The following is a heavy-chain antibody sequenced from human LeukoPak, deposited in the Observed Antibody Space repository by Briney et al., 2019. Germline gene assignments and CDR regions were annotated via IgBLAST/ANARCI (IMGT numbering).Heavy chain of an antibody. D-gene: IGHD2-21*02. CDR2: ISISGTTI. Sequence: GGSLRLSCAASGFTFGDYYMTWIRQAPGKGLQWVSYISISGTTIFYADSVKGLFTISRDNAKNSLYLQMNSLRAEDTAVYYCATGLKYTVLVTTIPYFYNYTDVWGKGTSVTVSS. CDR3: ATGLKYTVLVTTIPYFYNYTDV. V-gene: IGHV3-11*01. J-gene: IGHJ6*03. CDR1: GFTFGDYY.